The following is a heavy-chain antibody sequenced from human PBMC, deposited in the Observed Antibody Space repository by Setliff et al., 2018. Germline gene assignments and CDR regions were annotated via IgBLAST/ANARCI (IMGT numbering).Heavy chain of an antibody. CDR3: ARLRGAFDY. V-gene: IGHV4-59*01. J-gene: IGHJ4*02. CDR2: IYYSGST. Sequence: PSETLSLTCTVSGGSISSYYWSWIRQPPGKRPEWIGYIYYSGSTNYNPSLESRVTISVDTSKNQFSLRLNSATAADTAVYYCARLRGAFDYWGQGTLVTVSS. D-gene: IGHD3-16*01. CDR1: GGSISSYY.